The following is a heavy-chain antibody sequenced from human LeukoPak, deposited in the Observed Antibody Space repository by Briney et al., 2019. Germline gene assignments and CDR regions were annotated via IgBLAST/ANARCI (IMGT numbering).Heavy chain of an antibody. J-gene: IGHJ4*02. CDR2: FNREDGET. V-gene: IGHV1-24*01. CDR3: ATWAPTSSGYFDY. CDR1: GYTFTELS. Sequence: ASVKLSCKVSGYTFTELSMRWVRQAPGKGLEWMAGFNREDGETIYAQKVQGRFTMTEDTSKDTAYMELSSLRAEDTAVYYCATWAPTSSGYFDYWGQGTLVTVSS. D-gene: IGHD3-10*01.